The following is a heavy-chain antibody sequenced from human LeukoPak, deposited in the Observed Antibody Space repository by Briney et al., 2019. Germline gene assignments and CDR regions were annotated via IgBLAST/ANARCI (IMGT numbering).Heavy chain of an antibody. Sequence: SETLSLTCTVSGGSISSSSYYWGWIRQPPGKGLEWIGSIYYSGSTYYNPSLKSRVTISVDTSKNQFSLKLSSVTAADTAVYYCARAARRWLQSTPFDYWGQGTLVTVSS. CDR1: GGSISSSSYY. J-gene: IGHJ4*02. D-gene: IGHD5-24*01. CDR2: IYYSGST. V-gene: IGHV4-39*07. CDR3: ARAARRWLQSTPFDY.